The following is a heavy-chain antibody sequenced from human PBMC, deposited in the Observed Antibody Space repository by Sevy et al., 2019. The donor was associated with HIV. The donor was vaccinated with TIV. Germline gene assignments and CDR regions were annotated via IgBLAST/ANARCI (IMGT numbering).Heavy chain of an antibody. V-gene: IGHV1-24*01. CDR3: ATGLPGEYVDCSSCYSDYFAY. CDR1: GYTLTGFS. Sequence: ASVKVSCKVSGYTLTGFSMHWVRQAPGKGLEWMATFDPEDDETIYAQKFQGRVTMTEDTSTDTAYMELSSLRSEDTAVYYCATGLPGEYVDCSSCYSDYFAYWGQGTLVTVSS. J-gene: IGHJ4*02. CDR2: FDPEDDET. D-gene: IGHD2-15*01.